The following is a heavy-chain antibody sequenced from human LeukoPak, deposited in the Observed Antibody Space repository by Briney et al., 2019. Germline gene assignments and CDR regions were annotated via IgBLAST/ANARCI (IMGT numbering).Heavy chain of an antibody. CDR1: GFTFSSYA. D-gene: IGHD1-7*01. CDR3: AKGGAYNWNFGLFDY. Sequence: GGSLRLSCAASGFTFSSYAMHWVRQAPGKGLEWVSAISGSGGSTYYADSVKGRFTISRDNSKNTLYLQMNSLRAEDTAVYYCAKGGAYNWNFGLFDYWGQGTLVTVSS. J-gene: IGHJ4*02. CDR2: ISGSGGST. V-gene: IGHV3-23*01.